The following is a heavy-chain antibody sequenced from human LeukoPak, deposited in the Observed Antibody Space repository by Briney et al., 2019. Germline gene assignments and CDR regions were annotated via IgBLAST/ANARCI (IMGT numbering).Heavy chain of an antibody. CDR3: ARDPVAGTTTGAFDI. Sequence: GGSLRLSCAASGFTFSSYWMSWVRQAPGKGLEWVANIKQDGSEKYYVDSVKGRFTISRDNAKNSLYLQVNSLRAEDTALYYCARDPVAGTTTGAFDIWGQGTMVTVSS. CDR1: GFTFSSYW. CDR2: IKQDGSEK. J-gene: IGHJ3*02. V-gene: IGHV3-7*03. D-gene: IGHD6-19*01.